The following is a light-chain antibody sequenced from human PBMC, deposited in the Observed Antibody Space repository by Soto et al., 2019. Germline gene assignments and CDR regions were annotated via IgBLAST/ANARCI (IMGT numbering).Light chain of an antibody. CDR1: QGVSSR. CDR3: KQTNSFPLT. Sequence: DIQMTQSPSSLSASVGDTVAITCRPSQGVSSRLAWYQQKPGTAPKVLISVASSLQSGVPSRFSGSGSGTDFTLPVSSLQPEDFATCYSKQTNSFPLTLGGGTKVEIK. V-gene: IGKV1-12*01. CDR2: VAS. J-gene: IGKJ4*01.